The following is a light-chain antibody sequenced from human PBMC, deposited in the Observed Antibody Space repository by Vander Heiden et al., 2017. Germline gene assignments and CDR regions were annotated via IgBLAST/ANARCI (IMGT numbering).Light chain of an antibody. CDR3: QQSYSTPRT. Sequence: DIQMIQSPSSLSASVGDRVTITCRASKSISSDLNWYHQKPGKAPKLLIYAGSNLQSGVPSRFSGTGSGTEFTLNISNLQPEDFGTYYRQQSYSTPRTFGQGTKVEIK. CDR2: AGS. V-gene: IGKV1-39*01. J-gene: IGKJ1*01. CDR1: KSISSD.